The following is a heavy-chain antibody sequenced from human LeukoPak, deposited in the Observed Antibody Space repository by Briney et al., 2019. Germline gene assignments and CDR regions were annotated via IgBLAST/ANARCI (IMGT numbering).Heavy chain of an antibody. CDR2: IIPIFGTA. D-gene: IGHD3-3*01. V-gene: IGHV1-69*13. CDR1: GGTFSSYA. CDR3: AGGFPGNYDFWSGYPFDY. J-gene: IGHJ4*02. Sequence: SVKVSCKASGGTFSSYAISWVRQAPGQGLEWMGGIIPIFGTANYAQKFQGRVTITADESTSTAYMELSSLRSEDTAVYYCAGGFPGNYDFWSGYPFDYWGQGTLVTVSS.